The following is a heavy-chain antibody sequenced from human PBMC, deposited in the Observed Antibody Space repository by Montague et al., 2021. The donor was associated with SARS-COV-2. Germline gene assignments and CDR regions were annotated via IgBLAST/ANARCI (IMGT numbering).Heavy chain of an antibody. CDR1: GGSFSDYH. D-gene: IGHD1-1*01. Sequence: SETLSLTCAVYGGSFSDYHWTWIRQSPGGGLEWIGQINYGGSTKYNPSLRSRVTISIDTSKHQFSLKLTSVTAADTAVYYCARGAPGYWGQGTLVTVSS. CDR2: INYGGST. V-gene: IGHV4-34*01. J-gene: IGHJ4*02. CDR3: ARGAPGY.